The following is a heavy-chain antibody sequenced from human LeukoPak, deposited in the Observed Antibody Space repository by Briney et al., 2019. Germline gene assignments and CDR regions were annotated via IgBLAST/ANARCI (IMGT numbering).Heavy chain of an antibody. D-gene: IGHD3-3*01. CDR2: IYHSGST. J-gene: IGHJ5*02. CDR3: PRHVLNSTWRPQSNWFDP. Sequence: PSETVPLTCVGSGYSISSCYFWGWVRQPPGKGPELVGSIYHSGSTYYKPSLNSRATLYLDTSQQQFSLYVTSVTAAEAPFYDFPRHVLNSTWRPQSNWFDPCSQGTLVTVSS. CDR1: GYSISSCYF. V-gene: IGHV4-38-2*01.